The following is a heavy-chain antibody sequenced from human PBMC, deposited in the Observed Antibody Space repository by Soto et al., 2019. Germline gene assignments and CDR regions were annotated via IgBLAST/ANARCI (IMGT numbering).Heavy chain of an antibody. CDR3: ARVGVLRSSSWYAGQSYYGMDV. CDR1: GGSISSGGYS. CDR2: IYHSGST. Sequence: QLQLQESGSGLVKPSQTLSLTCAVSGGSISSGGYSWSWIRQPPGKGLEWIGYIYHSGSTYYNPSLKSRVTISVDRSKNQFSLKLSSVTAADTAVYYCARVGVLRSSSWYAGQSYYGMDVWGQGTTVTVSS. J-gene: IGHJ6*02. D-gene: IGHD6-13*01. V-gene: IGHV4-30-2*01.